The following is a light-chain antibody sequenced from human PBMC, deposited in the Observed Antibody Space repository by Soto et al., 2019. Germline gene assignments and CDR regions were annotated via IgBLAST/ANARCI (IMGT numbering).Light chain of an antibody. CDR1: QSVSSSY. J-gene: IGKJ4*01. Sequence: ELVLTQSPGTLSLSPGGRSTLSCRASQSVSSSYLAWYQQKPGQAPRLLIYGASSRASGIPDRFSGSGSGTDFTLTISRLEPEDFAVYHCQHYGTTPLTFGGGTTVDI. CDR2: GAS. CDR3: QHYGTTPLT. V-gene: IGKV3-20*01.